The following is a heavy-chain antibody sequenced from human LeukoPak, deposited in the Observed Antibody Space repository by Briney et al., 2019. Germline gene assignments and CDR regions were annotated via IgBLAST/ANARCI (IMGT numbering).Heavy chain of an antibody. CDR3: AKLQVYCTSTSCPANDAFDF. CDR1: GFTFSSYA. Sequence: GGSLRLSCAASGFTFSSYAMSRVRQAPGKGLEWVSAISGSGGSTYYADSVKGRFTISRDNSKNTLYLQMNSLTVEDTAVYYCAKLQVYCTSTSCPANDAFDFWGPGTMVTVSS. D-gene: IGHD2-2*01. J-gene: IGHJ3*01. V-gene: IGHV3-23*01. CDR2: ISGSGGST.